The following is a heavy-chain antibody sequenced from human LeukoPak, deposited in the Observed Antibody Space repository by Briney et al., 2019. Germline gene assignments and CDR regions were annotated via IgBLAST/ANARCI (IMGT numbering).Heavy chain of an antibody. V-gene: IGHV4-31*03. D-gene: IGHD3-3*01. CDR3: ARGSTKYYDFWSGYPDAFDI. CDR2: IYYSGST. Sequence: SETLSLTCTVSGGSISSGGYYWSWIRQHPGKGLEWIGYIYYSGSTYYNPSLKSRVTISVDTSKNQFSLKLSSVTAADTAVYYCARGSTKYYDFWSGYPDAFDIWGQGTMVTVSS. CDR1: GGSISSGGYY. J-gene: IGHJ3*02.